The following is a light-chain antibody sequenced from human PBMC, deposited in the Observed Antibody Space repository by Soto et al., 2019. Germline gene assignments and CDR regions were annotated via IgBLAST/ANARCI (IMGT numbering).Light chain of an antibody. V-gene: IGKV3-11*01. Sequence: EIVLTQSPATLSLSPGERATLSCRASQSIAKYLAWYQQKPGQAPRLLIYDASNRATGIPARFSGSGSGTDFTLTISNLEPEDFAVYYCQQRDIWPLTFGGGTKVEIK. CDR3: QQRDIWPLT. CDR1: QSIAKY. CDR2: DAS. J-gene: IGKJ4*01.